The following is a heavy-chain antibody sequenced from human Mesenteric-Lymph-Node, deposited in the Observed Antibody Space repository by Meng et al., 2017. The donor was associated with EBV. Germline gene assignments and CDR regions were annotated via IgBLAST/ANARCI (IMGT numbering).Heavy chain of an antibody. CDR2: ISQSGST. CDR1: EGSISSGRFV. V-gene: IGHV4-30-2*01. Sequence: QPQLQAPGSELVKPSLPLSLDGAVSEGSISSGRFVWGWIRQPQGKGLEWIGYISQSGSTSYNPSLKSRVTISVDTSQNQFSLKLSSVTAADTAVYYCARGKTVGRSPWFDPWGQGTLVTVSS. D-gene: IGHD4-11*01. J-gene: IGHJ5*02. CDR3: ARGKTVGRSPWFDP.